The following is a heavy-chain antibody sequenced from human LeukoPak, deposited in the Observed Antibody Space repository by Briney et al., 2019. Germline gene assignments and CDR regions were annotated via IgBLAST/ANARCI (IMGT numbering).Heavy chain of an antibody. J-gene: IGHJ4*02. Sequence: SETLSLTCNVSGGSINVDYNTDYWSWIRQPAGNGLEWIGRIHASEITSYNPSFRCRVTVSLDKSMKQVALHLPSVTAADPAVYYCARDLGINTGWYGFDSWGLGILVTVSS. CDR2: IHASEIT. CDR3: ARDLGINTGWYGFDS. V-gene: IGHV4-4*07. CDR1: GGSINVDYNTDY. D-gene: IGHD6-19*01.